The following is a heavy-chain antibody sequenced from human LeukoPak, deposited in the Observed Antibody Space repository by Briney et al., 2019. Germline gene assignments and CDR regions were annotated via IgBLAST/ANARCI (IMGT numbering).Heavy chain of an antibody. CDR1: GFTFASYA. Sequence: GGSLRLSCAASGFTFASYAMSWVRQAPGKGLEWAPPLGGSGGSTYYADSVKGRFTISRDNSKSTLYLQMNSLSAEDMAVYYCAHHRGSLDSDTEYFQHWGQGTLVTVSS. CDR2: LGGSGGST. V-gene: IGHV3-23*01. J-gene: IGHJ1*01. CDR3: AHHRGSLDSDTEYFQH. D-gene: IGHD3-22*01.